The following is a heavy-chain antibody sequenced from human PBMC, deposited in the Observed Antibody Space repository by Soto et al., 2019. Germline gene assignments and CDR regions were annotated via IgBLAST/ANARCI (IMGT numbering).Heavy chain of an antibody. V-gene: IGHV4-31*03. CDR2: IYYRGRT. J-gene: IGHJ5*02. CDR1: GDSISSGGSY. Sequence: PSGTLSLTCTVSGDSISSGGSYWSWIRQHPGKGVEWIGYIYYRGRTYYNPYLKSRVTIKVDTTKNQLSLKLSSVNAAGRAGYYCARDVWSCLFGELNWFDPLVQGTLVTVSS. D-gene: IGHD3-10*02. CDR3: ARDVWSCLFGELNWFDP.